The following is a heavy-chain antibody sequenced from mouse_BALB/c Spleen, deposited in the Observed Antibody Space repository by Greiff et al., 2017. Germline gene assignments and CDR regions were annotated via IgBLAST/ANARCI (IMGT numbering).Heavy chain of an antibody. CDR3: ARDDDYDGAWFAY. D-gene: IGHD2-4*01. V-gene: IGHV5-6-3*01. CDR1: GFTFSSYG. J-gene: IGHJ3*01. Sequence: EVKLVESGGGLVQPGGSLKLSCAASGFTFSSYGMSWVRQTPDKRLELVATINSNGGSTYYPDSVKGRFTISRDNAKNTLYLQMSSLKSEDTAMYYCARDDDYDGAWFAYWGQGTLVTVSA. CDR2: INSNGGST.